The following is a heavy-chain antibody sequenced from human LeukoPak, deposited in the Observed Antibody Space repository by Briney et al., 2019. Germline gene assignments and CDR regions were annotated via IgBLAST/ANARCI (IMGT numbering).Heavy chain of an antibody. CDR1: GFTFSSYA. Sequence: GGSLRLSCAASGFTFSSYAMSWVRQAPGKGLELVSAISGSGGSTYYADSVKGRFTISRDNSKNKLYLQMNSLRAEDKAVYYCAKPQSSEWLRLGGVDYWGQGTLVTVSS. V-gene: IGHV3-23*01. J-gene: IGHJ4*02. CDR3: AKPQSSEWLRLGGVDY. CDR2: ISGSGGST. D-gene: IGHD5-12*01.